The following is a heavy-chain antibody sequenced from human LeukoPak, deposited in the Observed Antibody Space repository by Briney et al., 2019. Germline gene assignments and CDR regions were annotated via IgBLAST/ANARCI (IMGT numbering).Heavy chain of an antibody. J-gene: IGHJ6*03. CDR2: ISSSGSTI. V-gene: IGHV3-11*04. CDR3: ATYSLSYYYYMDV. CDR1: GFTFSDYY. Sequence: GGSLRHSCAASGFTFSDYYMSWIRQAPGKGLKWVSYISSSGSTIYYADSVKGRFTISRDNAKNSLYLQMNSLRAEDTAVYYCATYSLSYYYYMDVWGKGTTVTVSS. D-gene: IGHD2/OR15-2a*01.